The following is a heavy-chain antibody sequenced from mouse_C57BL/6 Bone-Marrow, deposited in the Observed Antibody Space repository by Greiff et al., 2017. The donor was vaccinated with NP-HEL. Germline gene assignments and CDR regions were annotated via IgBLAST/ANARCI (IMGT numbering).Heavy chain of an antibody. Sequence: EVKLMESGGGLVKPGGSLKLSCAASGFTFSDYGMHWVRQAPEKGLEWVAYISSGSSTIYYADTVKGRFTISRDNAKNTLFLQMTSLRSEDTAMYYCARNYGSSYLGYYFDYWGQGTTLTVSS. CDR3: ARNYGSSYLGYYFDY. J-gene: IGHJ2*01. CDR2: ISSGSSTI. D-gene: IGHD1-1*01. CDR1: GFTFSDYG. V-gene: IGHV5-17*01.